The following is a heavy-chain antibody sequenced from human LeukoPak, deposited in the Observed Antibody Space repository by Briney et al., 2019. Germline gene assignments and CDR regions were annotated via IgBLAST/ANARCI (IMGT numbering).Heavy chain of an antibody. J-gene: IGHJ6*03. D-gene: IGHD3-3*01. Sequence: SETLSLTCTVSGGSISSSSYYWGWIRQPPGKGLEWIGSIYYSGSTYYNPSLKSRVTISVDTSKNQFSLKLSSVTAADTAVYYCARESWSGYYSYYYYYYYMDVWGKGTTVTVSS. CDR2: IYYSGST. CDR3: ARESWSGYYSYYYYYYYMDV. V-gene: IGHV4-39*07. CDR1: GGSISSSSYY.